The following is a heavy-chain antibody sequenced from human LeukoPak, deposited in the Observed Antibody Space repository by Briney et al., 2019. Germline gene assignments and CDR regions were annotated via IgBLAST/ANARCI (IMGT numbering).Heavy chain of an antibody. CDR3: ARDLGMAGIAPVDY. V-gene: IGHV4-38-2*02. D-gene: IGHD6-19*01. Sequence: SETLSLTCTVSGYSISSGYYWGWIRPSPEKGLEWIGIIYHSGATYYNPSLKSRVTISVDTSKNQFSLKVTSVTPADTAVYYCARDLGMAGIAPVDYWGQGTLVTVSS. CDR2: IYHSGAT. CDR1: GYSISSGYY. J-gene: IGHJ4*02.